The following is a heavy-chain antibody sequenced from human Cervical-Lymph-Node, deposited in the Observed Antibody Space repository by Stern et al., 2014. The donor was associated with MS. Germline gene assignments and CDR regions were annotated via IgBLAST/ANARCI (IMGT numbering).Heavy chain of an antibody. J-gene: IGHJ3*02. CDR3: ARAGTVMTAFDI. Sequence: EVQLVESGGGLVKPGESLRLSCAASGFTFSSYSMNWVRQAPGKGLEWVSSISGNGNYKYHADSMEGRFTISRDNVNNSLYLQLNSLRAEDTAVYYCARAGTVMTAFDIWGQGTMVTVSS. D-gene: IGHD1/OR15-1a*01. V-gene: IGHV3-21*01. CDR2: ISGNGNYK. CDR1: GFTFSSYS.